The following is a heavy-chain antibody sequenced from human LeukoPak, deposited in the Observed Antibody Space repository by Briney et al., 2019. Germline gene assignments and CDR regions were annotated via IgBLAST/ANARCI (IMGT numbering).Heavy chain of an antibody. J-gene: IGHJ4*02. D-gene: IGHD3-10*01. Sequence: ASVKVSCKASGYTFTSYYMHWVRQAPGQGLEWMGIINPSGGSTSYAQKFQGRVIMTRDMSTSTVYMELSSLRSEDTAVYYCAREYGSSQGEGPFDYWGQGTLVTVSS. V-gene: IGHV1-46*01. CDR2: INPSGGST. CDR3: AREYGSSQGEGPFDY. CDR1: GYTFTSYY.